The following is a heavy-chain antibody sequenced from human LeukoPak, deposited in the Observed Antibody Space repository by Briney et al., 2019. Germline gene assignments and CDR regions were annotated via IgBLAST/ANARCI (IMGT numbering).Heavy chain of an antibody. Sequence: GGSLRLSCAASGFTFSDFPMIWVRQAPGKGLEWVSSIFPSSGEIHYADSVKGRFTISRDNSRSTLSLQMDSLRAEDTATYYCATYRQIQVPFEFWGQGTLVTVSS. J-gene: IGHJ4*02. D-gene: IGHD5-18*01. CDR3: ATYRQIQVPFEF. V-gene: IGHV3-23*01. CDR1: GFTFSDFP. CDR2: IFPSSGEI.